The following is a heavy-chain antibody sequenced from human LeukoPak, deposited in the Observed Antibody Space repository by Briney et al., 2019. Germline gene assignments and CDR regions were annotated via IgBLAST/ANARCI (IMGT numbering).Heavy chain of an antibody. CDR1: GGSISSGGYS. D-gene: IGHD6-13*01. CDR2: IYHSGST. CDR3: ARKQQLGGYNWFDP. J-gene: IGHJ5*02. Sequence: PSETLSLTCAVSGGSISSGGYSWSWIRQPPGKGLEWIGYIYHSGSTYYNPSLKSRVTISVDRSKNQFSLKLSSVTAADTAVYYCARKQQLGGYNWFDPWGQGTLVTVSS. V-gene: IGHV4-30-2*01.